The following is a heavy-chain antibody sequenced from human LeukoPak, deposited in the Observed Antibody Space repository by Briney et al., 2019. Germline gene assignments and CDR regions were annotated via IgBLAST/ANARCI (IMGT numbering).Heavy chain of an antibody. Sequence: LPGGSLRLSCAASGFTFSSYGMHWVRQAPGKGLEWVALISSDGSNIYYADSVKGRFTISRDNSKNTLYLQMNSLRAEDTAVYYCAKGRSGLQFDLDYWGQGTLVTVSS. D-gene: IGHD3-10*01. J-gene: IGHJ4*02. CDR2: ISSDGSNI. CDR1: GFTFSSYG. V-gene: IGHV3-30*18. CDR3: AKGRSGLQFDLDY.